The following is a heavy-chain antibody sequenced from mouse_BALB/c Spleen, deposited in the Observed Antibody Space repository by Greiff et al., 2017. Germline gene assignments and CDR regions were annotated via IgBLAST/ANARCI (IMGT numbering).Heavy chain of an antibody. CDR1: GYSITSGYY. CDR3: ARDGEENHRYGFAY. V-gene: IGHV3-6*02. J-gene: IGHJ3*01. Sequence: EESGPGLVKPSQSLSLTCSVTGYSITSGYYWNWIRQFPGNKLEWMGYISYDGSNNYNPSLKNRISITRDTSKNQFFLKLNSVTTEDTATYYCARDGEENHRYGFAYWGQGTLVTVSA. CDR2: ISYDGSN. D-gene: IGHD2-14*01.